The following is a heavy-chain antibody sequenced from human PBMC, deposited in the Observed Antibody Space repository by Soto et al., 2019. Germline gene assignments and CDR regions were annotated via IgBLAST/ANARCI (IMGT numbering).Heavy chain of an antibody. CDR2: INHSGST. V-gene: IGHV4-34*01. CDR3: ARVYSGGYVDY. D-gene: IGHD3-22*01. J-gene: IGHJ4*02. Sequence: RQPTGKGLEWIGEINHSGSTNYNPSLKSRVTISVDTSKNQFSLKLSSVTAADTAVYYCARVYSGGYVDYWGQGTLVTVSS.